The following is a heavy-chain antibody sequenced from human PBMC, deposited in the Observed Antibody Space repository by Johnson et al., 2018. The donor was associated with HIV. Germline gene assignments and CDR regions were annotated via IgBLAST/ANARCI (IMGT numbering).Heavy chain of an antibody. CDR1: GFTFSRYA. CDR3: IKETGANSAFDI. J-gene: IGHJ3*02. CDR2: ISNSGGAT. V-gene: IGHV3-23*04. Sequence: EQLVVSGGGVVQPGRSLRLSCAASGFTFSRYAMSWVRQTPGKRLEWVSAISNSGGATHYADSVKGRFRISRDNSKDTVYLQVNSLRGEDTALYYCIKETGANSAFDIWGQGTTVTVSS. D-gene: IGHD1-7*01.